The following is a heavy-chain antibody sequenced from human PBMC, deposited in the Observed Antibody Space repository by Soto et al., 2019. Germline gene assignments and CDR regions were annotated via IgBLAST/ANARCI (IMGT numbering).Heavy chain of an antibody. D-gene: IGHD1-26*01. CDR1: GGSISSSSYY. CDR3: ASELISGDYYYYYGMDV. Sequence: SETLSLTCTVSGGSISSSSYYWGWIRQPPGKGLEWIGSIYYSGSTYYNPSLKSRVTISVDTSKNQFSLKLSSVTAADTAVYYCASELISGDYYYYYGMDVWGQGTTVTVSS. V-gene: IGHV4-39*01. CDR2: IYYSGST. J-gene: IGHJ6*02.